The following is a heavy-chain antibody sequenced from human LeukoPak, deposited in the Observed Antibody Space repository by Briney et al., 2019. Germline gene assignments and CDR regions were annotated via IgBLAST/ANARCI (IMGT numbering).Heavy chain of an antibody. J-gene: IGHJ4*02. CDR2: ISGSGGST. D-gene: IGHD3-22*01. V-gene: IGHV3-23*01. CDR3: AKAWGPDDSSASNFDY. CDR1: GFPFSSYA. Sequence: GGSLRLSCAASGFPFSSYAMSWVRQSPGEGLGWVSCISGSGGSTYYAESVKGRFTISRDNSKNTLYLQMNSLRAEDTAVYYCAKAWGPDDSSASNFDYCGQGTLVTVSS.